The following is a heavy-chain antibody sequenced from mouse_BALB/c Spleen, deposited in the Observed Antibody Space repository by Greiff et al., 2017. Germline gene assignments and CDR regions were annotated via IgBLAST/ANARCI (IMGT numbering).Heavy chain of an antibody. V-gene: IGHV3-1*02. Sequence: VQLQQSGPDLVKPSQSLSLTCTVTGYSITSGYSWHWIRQFPGNKLEWMGYIHYSGSTNYNPSLKSRISITRDTSKNQFFLQLNSVTTEDTATYYCARSGYYGSSYVYYAMDYWGQGTSVTVSS. CDR3: ARSGYYGSSYVYYAMDY. J-gene: IGHJ4*01. CDR1: GYSITSGYS. CDR2: IHYSGST. D-gene: IGHD1-1*01.